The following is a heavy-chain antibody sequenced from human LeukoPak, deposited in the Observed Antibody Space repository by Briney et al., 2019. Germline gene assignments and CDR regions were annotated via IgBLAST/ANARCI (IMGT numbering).Heavy chain of an antibody. CDR3: ARRYYYYGSGSYYKPASSFDY. J-gene: IGHJ4*02. D-gene: IGHD3-10*01. CDR1: GGSISSSSYY. V-gene: IGHV4-39*01. CDR2: IYYSGST. Sequence: PSETLSLTCTVSGGSISSSSYYWGWIRQPPGKGLEWIGSIYYSGSTYYNPSLKSRVTISVDTSKNQFSLKLSSVTAADTAVYYFARRYYYYGSGSYYKPASSFDYWGQGTLVTVSS.